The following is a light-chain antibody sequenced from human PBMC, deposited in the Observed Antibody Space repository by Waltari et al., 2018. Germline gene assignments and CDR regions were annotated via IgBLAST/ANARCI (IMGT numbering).Light chain of an antibody. Sequence: DVGLTQSPLSLPVTLGQPASISCRSSQSIVYTDGISYLHWFHQRPGQAPRRLIYNVSNRDSGVPERFGGSGSGTDFTLMISSVEADDVGVYCCMQATHWPVTFGQGTRLEIK. V-gene: IGKV2-30*01. CDR1: QSIVYTDGISY. J-gene: IGKJ5*01. CDR3: MQATHWPVT. CDR2: NVS.